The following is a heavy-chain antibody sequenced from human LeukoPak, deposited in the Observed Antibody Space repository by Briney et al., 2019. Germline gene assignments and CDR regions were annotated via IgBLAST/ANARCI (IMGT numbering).Heavy chain of an antibody. Sequence: GGSLRLSCAASGFTSDDYAMHWVRQAPGKGLEWLSLVNWDGGTTYYADSVKGRFTISRDNNKSSLYLQMNSLRLEDTALCYCVKDIGPVTSSPRFDYWGQGTLVTVSS. D-gene: IGHD2-2*01. V-gene: IGHV3-43D*03. CDR3: VKDIGPVTSSPRFDY. CDR2: VNWDGGTT. CDR1: GFTSDDYA. J-gene: IGHJ4*02.